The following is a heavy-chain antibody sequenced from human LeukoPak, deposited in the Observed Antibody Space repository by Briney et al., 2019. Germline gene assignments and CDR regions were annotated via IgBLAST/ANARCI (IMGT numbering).Heavy chain of an antibody. CDR1: GYTFTSYY. Sequence: ASVTVSCTASGYTFTSYYMHWVRQAPGQGLEWMGIINPSGGSTSYAQKFQGRVTMTRDTSTSTVYMELSSLRSEDTAVYYCARDQRKDFWSGYYTGLDYYYGMDVWGQGTTVTVSS. D-gene: IGHD3-3*01. J-gene: IGHJ6*02. V-gene: IGHV1-46*01. CDR3: ARDQRKDFWSGYYTGLDYYYGMDV. CDR2: INPSGGST.